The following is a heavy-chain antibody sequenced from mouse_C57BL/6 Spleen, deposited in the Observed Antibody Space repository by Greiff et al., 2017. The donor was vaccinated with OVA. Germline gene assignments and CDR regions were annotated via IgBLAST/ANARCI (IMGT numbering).Heavy chain of an antibody. CDR2: IAPNSGGT. D-gene: IGHD1-3*01. J-gene: IGHJ3*01. CDR1: GYTFTSYW. Sequence: QVQLQQPGAELVKPGASVKLSCKASGYTFTSYWMHWVKQRPGRGLEWIGRIAPNSGGTKYNEKFKSKATLTVDKPSSTAYMQLSSLTSEDSAVYYCARGELTGWFAYWGQGTLVTVSA. CDR3: ARGELTGWFAY. V-gene: IGHV1-72*01.